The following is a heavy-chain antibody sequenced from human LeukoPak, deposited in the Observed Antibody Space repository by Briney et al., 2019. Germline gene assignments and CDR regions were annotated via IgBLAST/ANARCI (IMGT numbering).Heavy chain of an antibody. J-gene: IGHJ2*01. CDR1: GGSISSSSYY. D-gene: IGHD1-1*01. V-gene: IGHV4-61*05. CDR3: ARLQLGYRPFWYFDL. CDR2: ISYMGTTT. Sequence: SETLSLTCTVSGGSISSSSYYWSWLRQPPGKGLEWVAYISYMGTTTKHNPSFGGRVTTSIDTSEQRFSLTLSSVTAADTAVYYCARLQLGYRPFWYFDLWGRGTLVAVSS.